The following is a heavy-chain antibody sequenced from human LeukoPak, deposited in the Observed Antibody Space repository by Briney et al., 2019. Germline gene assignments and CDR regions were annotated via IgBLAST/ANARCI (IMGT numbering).Heavy chain of an antibody. J-gene: IGHJ1*01. D-gene: IGHD3-22*01. V-gene: IGHV4-39*01. CDR3: ARRPDSSGYYFPFQH. CDR1: GGSIKSISYY. Sequence: SETLSLTCTVSGGSIKSISYYWGWVRQPPGKGLEWIGRIYYSGSTYYNPSLKSHVTMSVDTSQNQSSIKLTDVTAPDRAVHYCARRPDSSGYYFPFQHWGQGTLVTVSS. CDR2: IYYSGST.